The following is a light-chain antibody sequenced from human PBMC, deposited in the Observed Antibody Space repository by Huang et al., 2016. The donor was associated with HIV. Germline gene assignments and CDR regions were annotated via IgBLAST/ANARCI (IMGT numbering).Light chain of an antibody. Sequence: EIVMTQSPATLSVTPGEGATLSCRATQSVSVNLAWYQQKPGQAPRLLIHSASTRATGSPGRFSGGGSGTEFTLTISRLQSEDSAVYYCQQYNNGPPWTFGQGTKVEIK. V-gene: IGKV3-15*01. CDR1: QSVSVN. CDR3: QQYNNGPPWT. J-gene: IGKJ1*01. CDR2: SAS.